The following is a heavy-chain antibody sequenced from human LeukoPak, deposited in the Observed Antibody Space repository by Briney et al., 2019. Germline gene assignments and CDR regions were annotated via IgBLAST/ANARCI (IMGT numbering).Heavy chain of an antibody. CDR1: GYSFTSYW. V-gene: IGHV5-51*01. J-gene: IGHJ4*02. D-gene: IGHD5-24*01. CDR2: IYPGDTDT. CDR3: ARPRDGYIYFDY. Sequence: GESLKISSKGSGYSFTSYWIGWVRQLPGKGLELMGIIYPGDTDTRYSPSFQGQVTISAEKSISTAYLQWSSLKASDTAMYYCARPRDGYIYFDYWGQGTLVTVSS.